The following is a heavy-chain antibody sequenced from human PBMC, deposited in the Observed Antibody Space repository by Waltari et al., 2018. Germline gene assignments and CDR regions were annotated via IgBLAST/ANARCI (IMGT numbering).Heavy chain of an antibody. CDR3: ARGGLRYYGSGSYFGY. J-gene: IGHJ4*02. V-gene: IGHV4-34*01. CDR1: GGSFSGYY. Sequence: QVQLQQWGAGLLKPSETLSLTCAVYGGSFSGYYWSWIRQPPGKGLEWIGEINHSGSPNYIPSLKSRVTISVDTSKNQFSLKLSSVTAADTAVYYCARGGLRYYGSGSYFGYWGQGTLVTVSS. CDR2: INHSGSP. D-gene: IGHD3-10*01.